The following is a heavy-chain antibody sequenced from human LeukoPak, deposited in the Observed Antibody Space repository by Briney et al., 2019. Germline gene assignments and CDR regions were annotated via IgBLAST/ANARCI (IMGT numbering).Heavy chain of an antibody. CDR3: ARHEGSGTIGY. Sequence: PSETLSLTCTVSGGSISTYYWSWIRQPPGKGLEWIGYIYYSGSTNYNPSLKSRVTISVDTSKNQFSLKLSSVTAADTAVYYCARHEGSGTIGYWGQGTLVTVSS. V-gene: IGHV4-59*08. CDR1: GGSISTYY. J-gene: IGHJ4*02. D-gene: IGHD6-19*01. CDR2: IYYSGST.